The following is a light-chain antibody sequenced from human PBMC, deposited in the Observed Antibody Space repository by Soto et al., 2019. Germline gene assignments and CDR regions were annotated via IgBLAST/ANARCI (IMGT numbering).Light chain of an antibody. V-gene: IGKV3-15*01. Sequence: EIVMTQSPATLSVSPGERAILSCRASQSISTNLVWYQQKPAQAPRLLIYGATTRATGIPARFSGSGAGTEFTLTISSLQPADCAVYYCQQFDAWPRTFGQGTRVEVK. CDR3: QQFDAWPRT. CDR2: GAT. CDR1: QSISTN. J-gene: IGKJ1*01.